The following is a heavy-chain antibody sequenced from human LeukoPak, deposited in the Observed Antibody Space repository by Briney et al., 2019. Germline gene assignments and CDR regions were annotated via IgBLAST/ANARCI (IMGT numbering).Heavy chain of an antibody. D-gene: IGHD1-14*01. CDR2: IKSKTDGGTT. CDR3: TTDPLRYYYFDY. CDR1: GFTFSDYY. V-gene: IGHV3-15*01. Sequence: GGSLRLSCAASGFTFSDYYMSWIRQAPGKGLEWVGRIKSKTDGGTTGYAAPVKGRFTISGDDSKNTLYLQMNSLKTEDTAVYYCTTDPLRYYYFDYWGQGTLVTVSS. J-gene: IGHJ4*02.